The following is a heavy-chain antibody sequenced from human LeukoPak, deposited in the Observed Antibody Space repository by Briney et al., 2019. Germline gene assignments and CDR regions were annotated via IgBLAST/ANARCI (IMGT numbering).Heavy chain of an antibody. J-gene: IGHJ3*02. CDR2: IYYSGST. Sequence: PSETLSLTCTVSGSSISSYYWSWIRQPPGKGLEWIGYIYYSGSTNYNPSLKSRVTISVDTSKNQFSLKLSSVTAADTAVYYCARGGYYAPGAFDIWGQGTMVTVSS. D-gene: IGHD2-2*01. V-gene: IGHV4-59*01. CDR1: GSSISSYY. CDR3: ARGGYYAPGAFDI.